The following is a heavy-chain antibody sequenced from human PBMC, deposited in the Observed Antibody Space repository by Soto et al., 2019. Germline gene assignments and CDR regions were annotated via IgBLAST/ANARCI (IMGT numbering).Heavy chain of an antibody. D-gene: IGHD6-6*01. Sequence: GGSLRLSCAASGFTFSSYSMNWVRQAPGKGLEWVSSISSSSSYIYYADSVKGRFTISRDNAKNSLYLQMNSLRAEDTAVYYCATDRARIAARSSFDYWGQGTLVTSPQ. CDR1: GFTFSSYS. CDR3: ATDRARIAARSSFDY. CDR2: ISSSSSYI. V-gene: IGHV3-21*01. J-gene: IGHJ4*02.